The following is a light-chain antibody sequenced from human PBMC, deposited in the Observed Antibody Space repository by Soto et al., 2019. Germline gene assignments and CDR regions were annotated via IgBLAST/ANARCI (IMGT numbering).Light chain of an antibody. CDR3: QQSYSTPLVT. CDR1: QSISSY. Sequence: DIQMTQSPSSLSASVGDRVTITCRASQSISSYLNWYQQKPGKAPKILIYAASSLQSGVPSRFSGSGSGTDFTLTISSLQPEDFATYYCQQSYSTPLVTFGQGTKVEIK. CDR2: AAS. V-gene: IGKV1-39*01. J-gene: IGKJ1*01.